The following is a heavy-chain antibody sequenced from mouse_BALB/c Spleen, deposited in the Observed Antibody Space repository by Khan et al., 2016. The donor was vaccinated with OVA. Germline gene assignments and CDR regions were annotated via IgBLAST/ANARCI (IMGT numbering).Heavy chain of an antibody. D-gene: IGHD1-1*01. Sequence: IQLVQSGPELVKPGASVKISCKASGYSFTGYFMNWVMQSHGKSLEWIGRINPHIGETFYNQTFKGKATLTVDESSNIAYMELRSLASEDSAVYYCTRIYRSDFDYWGQGTTLTVSS. CDR2: INPHIGET. V-gene: IGHV1-20*02. CDR1: GYSFTGYF. J-gene: IGHJ2*01. CDR3: TRIYRSDFDY.